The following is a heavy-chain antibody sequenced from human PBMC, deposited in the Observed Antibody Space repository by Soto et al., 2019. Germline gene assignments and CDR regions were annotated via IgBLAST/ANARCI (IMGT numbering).Heavy chain of an antibody. Sequence: SETLSLTCAVYGGSFSGYYWSWIRQPPGKGLEWIGEINHSGSTNYNPSLKSRVTISVGTSKNQFSLKLSSVTAADTAVYYCARGLNNRKTDYWGQGTLVTVSS. CDR3: ARGLNNRKTDY. V-gene: IGHV4-34*01. CDR1: GGSFSGYY. CDR2: INHSGST. J-gene: IGHJ4*02.